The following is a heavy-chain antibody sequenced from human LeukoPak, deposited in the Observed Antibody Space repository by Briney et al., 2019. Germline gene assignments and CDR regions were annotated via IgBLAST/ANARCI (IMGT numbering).Heavy chain of an antibody. D-gene: IGHD3-22*01. CDR3: ARALSYDSSGSRSSAFEI. CDR2: ISSSSSYI. J-gene: IGHJ3*02. Sequence: PGGSLRLSCAASGFTFSSYSMNWVRQAPGKGLEWVSSISSSSSYIYYADSVKGRFTISRDNAKNSLYLQMNSLRAEDTAVYYCARALSYDSSGSRSSAFEIWAQGSMVTVSS. V-gene: IGHV3-21*01. CDR1: GFTFSSYS.